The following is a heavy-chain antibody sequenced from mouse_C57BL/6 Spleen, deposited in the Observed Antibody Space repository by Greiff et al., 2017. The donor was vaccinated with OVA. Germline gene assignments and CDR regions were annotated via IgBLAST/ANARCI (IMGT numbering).Heavy chain of an antibody. CDR1: GYTFTSYW. D-gene: IGHD2-1*01. V-gene: IGHV1-59*01. CDR3: ASFGNLNV. Sequence: QVQLQQPGAELVRPGTSVKLSCKASGYTFTSYWMHWVKQRPGQGLEWIGVIDPSDSYTNYNQKFKGKATLTVDTSSSTAYMQLSSLTSEDSAVYYCASFGNLNVWGTGTTVTVSS. CDR2: IDPSDSYT. J-gene: IGHJ1*03.